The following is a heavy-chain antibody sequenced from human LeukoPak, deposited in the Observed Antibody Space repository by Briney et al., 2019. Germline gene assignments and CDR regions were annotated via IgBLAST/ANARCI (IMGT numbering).Heavy chain of an antibody. Sequence: PGGSLRLSCAASGFTFSSYEMNWVRQAPGKGLEGVSYISSSGSTIYYADSVKGRFTISRDNAKNSLYLQMNSLRAEDTAVYYCARSGSGWYRYYFDYWGQGILVTVSS. V-gene: IGHV3-48*03. J-gene: IGHJ4*02. CDR1: GFTFSSYE. CDR2: ISSSGSTI. D-gene: IGHD6-19*01. CDR3: ARSGSGWYRYYFDY.